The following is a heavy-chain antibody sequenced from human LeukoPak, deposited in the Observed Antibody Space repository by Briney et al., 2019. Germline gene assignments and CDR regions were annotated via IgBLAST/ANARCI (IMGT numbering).Heavy chain of an antibody. D-gene: IGHD3-9*01. V-gene: IGHV3-23*01. CDR3: AKWGDYDVLTGYYVPDY. CDR2: ILGSGGST. J-gene: IGHJ4*02. Sequence: GASPRLSCVASGFTFSNYAMSWVRQAPGKGLEWVSAILGSGGSTYYADSVKGRFTVSRDNSKSTLYLQMNSLRAEDTALYYCAKWGDYDVLTGYYVPDYWGQGTLVTVSS. CDR1: GFTFSNYA.